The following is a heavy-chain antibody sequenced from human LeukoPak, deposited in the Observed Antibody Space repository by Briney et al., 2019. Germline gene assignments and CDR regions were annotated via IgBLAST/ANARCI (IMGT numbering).Heavy chain of an antibody. CDR2: IYYSGST. CDR1: GGSISSYY. CDR3: ARPRTTGHAFDI. D-gene: IGHD1-14*01. Sequence: KPSETLSLTCTVSGGSISSYYWSWIRQPPGKGLEWIGYIYYSGSTNYNPSLKSRVTISVDTSKNQFPLKLSSVTAADTAVYYCARPRTTGHAFDIWGQGTMVTVSS. V-gene: IGHV4-59*08. J-gene: IGHJ3*02.